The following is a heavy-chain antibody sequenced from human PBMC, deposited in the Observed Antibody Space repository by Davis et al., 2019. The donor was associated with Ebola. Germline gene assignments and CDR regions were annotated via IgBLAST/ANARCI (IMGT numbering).Heavy chain of an antibody. V-gene: IGHV1-46*01. Sequence: AASVKVSCKASGYTFTSYHVHWVRQAPGQGLEWMGIINPGAGSTRYAQKFQGRVAITRDMSTSTAYMELSSLRSEDTAVYYCAAETMRLAYYGMDVWGQGTTVTVSS. J-gene: IGHJ6*02. D-gene: IGHD1-1*01. CDR3: AAETMRLAYYGMDV. CDR1: GYTFTSYH. CDR2: INPGAGST.